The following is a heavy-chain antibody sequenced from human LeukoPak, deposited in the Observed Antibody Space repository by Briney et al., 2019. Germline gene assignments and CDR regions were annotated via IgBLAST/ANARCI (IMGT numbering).Heavy chain of an antibody. CDR3: ARSQTGGTFDY. D-gene: IGHD1-26*01. J-gene: IGHJ4*02. CDR1: GDSVSSKSAA. CDR2: TYYRSKWSS. Sequence: SQTLSLTCAISGDSVSSKSAAWNWIRQSTSRGLEWLGRTYYRSKWSSGYAESVKSRITINPDTSKNQFSLQLKSVTLEDTAVYYCARSQTGGTFDYWGQGALVTVSS. V-gene: IGHV6-1*01.